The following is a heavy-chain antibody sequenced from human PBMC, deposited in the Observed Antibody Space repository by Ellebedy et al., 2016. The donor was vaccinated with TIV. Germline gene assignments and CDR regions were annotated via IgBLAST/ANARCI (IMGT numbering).Heavy chain of an antibody. V-gene: IGHV5-51*01. CDR2: IYPGDSDT. D-gene: IGHD3-22*01. CDR3: ARRGGDYYDTTGYYYVDY. Sequence: GESLKISCKGSGYSFTNYWIAWVRQMSGEGLEWMGIIYPGDSDTRYSPSFQGQVTISVDKSINTAYLQWSSLKASDTAMYYCARRGGDYYDTTGYYYVDYWGQGTLVTVSS. CDR1: GYSFTNYW. J-gene: IGHJ4*02.